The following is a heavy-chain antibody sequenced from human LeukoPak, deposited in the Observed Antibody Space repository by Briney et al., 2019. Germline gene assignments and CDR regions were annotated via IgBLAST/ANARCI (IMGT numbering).Heavy chain of an antibody. CDR1: GYSISSGYY. J-gene: IGHJ4*02. V-gene: IGHV4-38-2*01. CDR3: AAITIFGVVKL. CDR2: IYRSGST. D-gene: IGHD3-3*01. Sequence: PSETLSLTCAVSGYSISSGYYWGWIRQPPGKGLEWIGSIYRSGSTYYNPSLKSRVTISVDTSKNQFSLKLSSVTAADTAVYYCAAITIFGVVKLWGQGTLVTVSS.